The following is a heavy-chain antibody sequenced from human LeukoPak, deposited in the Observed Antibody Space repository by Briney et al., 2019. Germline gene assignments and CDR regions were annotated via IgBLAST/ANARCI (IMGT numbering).Heavy chain of an antibody. CDR3: ARAGGGSYFNYYYYYYMDV. D-gene: IGHD1-26*01. V-gene: IGHV4-59*01. CDR1: GGSISSYY. J-gene: IGHJ6*03. CDR2: IYYSGST. Sequence: SETLSLTCTVSGGSISSYYWSWIRQPPGEGLEWIGYIYYSGSTNYNPSLKSRVTISVDTSKNQFSLKLSSVTAADTAVYYCARAGGGSYFNYYYYYYMDVWGKGTTVTISS.